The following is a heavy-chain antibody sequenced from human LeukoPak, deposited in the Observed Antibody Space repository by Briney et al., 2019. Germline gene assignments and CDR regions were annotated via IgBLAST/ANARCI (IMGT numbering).Heavy chain of an antibody. CDR1: GFTFSSYA. CDR2: ISGSGGST. D-gene: IGHD4-11*01. CDR3: AKGLGKATVTPLGY. Sequence: GRSLRLSCAASGFTFSSYAMSWVRQAPGEGLEWVSGISGSGGSTYYADSVKGRFTISRDNSKNTLYLQMDSLRAEDTAVYYCAKGLGKATVTPLGYWGQGTLVTVSS. V-gene: IGHV3-23*01. J-gene: IGHJ4*02.